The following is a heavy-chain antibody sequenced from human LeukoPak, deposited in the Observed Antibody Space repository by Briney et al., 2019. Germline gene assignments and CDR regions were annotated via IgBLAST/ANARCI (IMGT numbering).Heavy chain of an antibody. CDR3: ARDRGGEGLLVY. J-gene: IGHJ4*02. V-gene: IGHV4-59*01. D-gene: IGHD3-16*01. Sequence: SETLSLTCTVSGGSISSYYWSWIRQSPGKGLEWIGYIHNSGTTNYNPSLKSRVTISLDTSKSQFSLKLKSVTAADTAVYYCARDRGGEGLLVYWGQGALVTVSS. CDR1: GGSISSYY. CDR2: IHNSGTT.